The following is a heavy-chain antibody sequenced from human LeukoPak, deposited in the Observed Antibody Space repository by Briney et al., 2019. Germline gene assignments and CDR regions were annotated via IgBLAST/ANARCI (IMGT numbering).Heavy chain of an antibody. Sequence: GGSLRLSCAASEFTFSKFPMGWVRQAPGRGLEWVSAISASGDVTFHADSVRGRFTISRDNSKNTLYLQMNSLRAEDAAVYYCAKDKQQQADAFDIWGQGTMVTVSS. V-gene: IGHV3-23*01. CDR2: ISASGDVT. D-gene: IGHD6-13*01. J-gene: IGHJ3*02. CDR1: EFTFSKFP. CDR3: AKDKQQQADAFDI.